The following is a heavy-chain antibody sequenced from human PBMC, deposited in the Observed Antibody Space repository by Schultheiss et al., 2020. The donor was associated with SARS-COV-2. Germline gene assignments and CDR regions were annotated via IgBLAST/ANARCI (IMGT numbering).Heavy chain of an antibody. CDR1: GFTFSSYG. J-gene: IGHJ2*01. CDR3: ARVVWYFDL. CDR2: ISYDGSNK. Sequence: GGSLRLSCAASGFTFSSYGMHWVRQAPGKGLEWVAVISYDGSNKYYADSVKGRFTISRDNAKNSLYLQMNSLRAEDMAVYYCARVVWYFDLWGRGTLVTVSS. V-gene: IGHV3-30*12.